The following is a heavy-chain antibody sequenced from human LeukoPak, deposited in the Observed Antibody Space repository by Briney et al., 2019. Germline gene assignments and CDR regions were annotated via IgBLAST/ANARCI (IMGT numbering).Heavy chain of an antibody. CDR2: IYHSGST. J-gene: IGHJ3*02. Sequence: ASETLSLTCAVSGYSISSGYYWGWIRQPPGKGLEWIGSIYHSGSTYYNPSLKSRVTISVDTSKNQFSLKLSSVTAADTAVYYCARYPEAFDIWGQGTIVTVSS. V-gene: IGHV4-38-2*01. CDR3: ARYPEAFDI. CDR1: GYSISSGYY.